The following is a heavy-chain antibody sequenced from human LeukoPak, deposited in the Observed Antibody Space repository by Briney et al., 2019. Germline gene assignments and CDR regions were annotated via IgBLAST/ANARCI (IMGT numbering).Heavy chain of an antibody. CDR2: ISYDGSNK. CDR1: GFTFSSYA. V-gene: IGHV3-30-3*01. Sequence: GRSLRLSCAASGFTFSSYAMHWVRQAPGKGLEWVAVISYDGSNKYYADSVKGRFTISSDNSKNTLYLQMNSLRAEDTAVYYCARDQSPDYGDYEPLGYWGQGTLVTVSS. J-gene: IGHJ4*02. D-gene: IGHD4-17*01. CDR3: ARDQSPDYGDYEPLGY.